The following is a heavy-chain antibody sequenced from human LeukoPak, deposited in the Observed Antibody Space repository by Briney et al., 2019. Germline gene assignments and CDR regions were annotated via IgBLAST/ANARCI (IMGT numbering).Heavy chain of an antibody. J-gene: IGHJ4*02. V-gene: IGHV4-61*02. CDR2: IYTSGST. CDR1: GGSISSGSYY. CDR3: ASNPAAGLFDY. D-gene: IGHD6-13*01. Sequence: SETLSLTCTVSGGSISSGSYYWSWIRQPAGKGLEWIGRIYTSGSTNYNPSLKSRVAISVDTSKNQISLKLNSVTAADTAVYYCASNPAAGLFDYWGQGTLVTVSS.